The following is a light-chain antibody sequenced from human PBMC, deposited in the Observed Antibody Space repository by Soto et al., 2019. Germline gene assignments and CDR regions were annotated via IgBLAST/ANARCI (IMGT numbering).Light chain of an antibody. J-gene: IGKJ5*01. CDR3: QQYHRSSIT. V-gene: IGKV1-5*03. CDR1: QTISSW. Sequence: IQMTQSPSTLSGSVGDRVTITCRASQTISSWLAWYQQKPGKAPKLLIYKASTLERGVPSRFSGTGSGTEFTLAINSLQPDDFATYYCQQYHRSSITFGQGTRLEI. CDR2: KAS.